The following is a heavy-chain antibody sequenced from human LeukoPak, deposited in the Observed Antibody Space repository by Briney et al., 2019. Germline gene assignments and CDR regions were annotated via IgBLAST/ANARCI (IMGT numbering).Heavy chain of an antibody. CDR2: IYYSGST. CDR1: GGSFSSGSYY. CDR3: ARGDCSGGSCYYEGNWFDP. D-gene: IGHD2-15*01. Sequence: SETLSLTCTVSGGSFSSGSYYWSWIRQPPGKGLEWIGYIYYSGSTNYNPSLKSRVTISVDTSEDQFSLKLSSVTAADTAVYYCARGDCSGGSCYYEGNWFDPWGQGTLVTVSS. J-gene: IGHJ5*02. V-gene: IGHV4-61*01.